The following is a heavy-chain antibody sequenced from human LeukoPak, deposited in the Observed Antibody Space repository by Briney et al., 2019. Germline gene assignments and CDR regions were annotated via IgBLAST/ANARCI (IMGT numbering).Heavy chain of an antibody. Sequence: ASVKVSCKASGYTFTNYGISWVRQAPGQGLEWMGWISAYNGDTSYAQKLQGRVTMTTDTSTSTAYMELGSLGSDDTAVYYCARVGEYCTGISCLDYWGQGTLVTVSS. CDR2: ISAYNGDT. CDR3: ARVGEYCTGISCLDY. D-gene: IGHD2-2*01. V-gene: IGHV1-18*01. CDR1: GYTFTNYG. J-gene: IGHJ4*02.